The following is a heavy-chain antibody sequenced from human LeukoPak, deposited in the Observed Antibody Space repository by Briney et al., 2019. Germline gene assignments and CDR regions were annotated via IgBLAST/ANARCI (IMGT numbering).Heavy chain of an antibody. J-gene: IGHJ4*02. CDR3: AKEYRQPHPDPFDY. CDR1: GFTFSDSY. D-gene: IGHD1-14*01. V-gene: IGHV3-11*01. Sequence: GGSLRLSCAASGFTFSDSYMSWIRQAPGKGLEWISYITSSGSTIYYADSVKGRFTISRDNAKNSLYLQMNSLRADDTAVYFCAKEYRQPHPDPFDYWGQGTLVTVSS. CDR2: ITSSGSTI.